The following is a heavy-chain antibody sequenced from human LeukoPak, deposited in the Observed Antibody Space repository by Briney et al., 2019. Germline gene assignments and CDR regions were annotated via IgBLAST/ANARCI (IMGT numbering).Heavy chain of an antibody. V-gene: IGHV1-69*04. CDR1: GYTFTGYY. D-gene: IGHD4-17*01. Sequence: SVKVSCKASGYTFTGYYMHWVRQAPGQGLEWMGRIIPILGIANYAQKFQGRVTITADKSTSTAYMELSSLRSEDTAVYYCARDYTVTPFDIWGQGTMVTVSS. CDR2: IIPILGIA. J-gene: IGHJ3*02. CDR3: ARDYTVTPFDI.